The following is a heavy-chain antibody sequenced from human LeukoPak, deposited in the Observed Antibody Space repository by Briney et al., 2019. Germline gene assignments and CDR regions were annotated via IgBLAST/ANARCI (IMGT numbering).Heavy chain of an antibody. J-gene: IGHJ4*02. D-gene: IGHD3-3*01. CDR2: MNPNSGNT. Sequence: ASVKVSCKASGYTFTSYDINWVRRATGQGLEWMGWMNPNSGNTGYAQKFQGRVTITRNTSISTAYMELSSLRSEDTAVYYCAKDNPMIGYYDFWSGYYTAYFDYWGQGTLVTVSS. CDR3: AKDNPMIGYYDFWSGYYTAYFDY. V-gene: IGHV1-8*03. CDR1: GYTFTSYD.